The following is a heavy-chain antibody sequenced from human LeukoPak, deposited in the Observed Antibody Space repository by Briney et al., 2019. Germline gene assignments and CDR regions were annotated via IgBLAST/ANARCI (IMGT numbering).Heavy chain of an antibody. J-gene: IGHJ5*02. CDR1: GGSISSYY. CDR2: IYYSGST. Sequence: SETLSLTCTVSGGSISSYYWSWIRQPPGKGLEWIGYIYYSGSTNYNPSLKSRVTISVDTSKNQFSLKLSSVTAADTAVYYCAREGGSYSKWFDPWGQGTLVTVSS. D-gene: IGHD1-26*01. V-gene: IGHV4-59*01. CDR3: AREGGSYSKWFDP.